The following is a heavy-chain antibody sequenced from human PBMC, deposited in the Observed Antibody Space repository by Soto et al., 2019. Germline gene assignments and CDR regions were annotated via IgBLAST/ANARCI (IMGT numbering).Heavy chain of an antibody. CDR3: AREGGIAAAGTFHGMDV. CDR1: GDSVSSNSAA. J-gene: IGHJ6*02. CDR2: TYYRSKWYN. V-gene: IGHV6-1*01. Sequence: PSQTLSLTCAISGDSVSSNSAAWNWIRQSPSRGLEWLGRTYYRSKWYNDYAVSVKSRITINPDTSKNKFSLQLNSVTPEDTAVYYFAREGGIAAAGTFHGMDVWGQGTTVTVSS. D-gene: IGHD6-13*01.